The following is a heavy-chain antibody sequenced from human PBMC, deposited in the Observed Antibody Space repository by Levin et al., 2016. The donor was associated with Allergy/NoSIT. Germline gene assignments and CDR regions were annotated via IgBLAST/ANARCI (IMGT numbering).Heavy chain of an antibody. D-gene: IGHD6-19*01. CDR3: ARLIAVTGKVDYFDS. CDR1: GGSISSHY. V-gene: IGHV4-59*08. J-gene: IGHJ4*02. CDR2: IYYSRNT. Sequence: SETLSLTCTVSGGSISSHYWSWIRQPPGKGLEWIGYIYYSRNTNYNPSLKSRLTMSVDTSNNQFSLRLSSVTAADTAVYYCARLIAVTGKVDYFDSWGQGTLVTVSS.